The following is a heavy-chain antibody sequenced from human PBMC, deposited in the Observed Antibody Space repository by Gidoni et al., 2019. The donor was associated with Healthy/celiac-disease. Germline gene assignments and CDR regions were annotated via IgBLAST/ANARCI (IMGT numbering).Heavy chain of an antibody. CDR2: IYYSGST. V-gene: IGHV4-59*01. Sequence: QVQLQESGPGLVKPSETLSLTCTVSGGPISSYYWSWIRQPPGKGLEWIGYIYYSGSTTYNPSLKSRVTISVDTSKNQFSLKLSSVTAADTAVYYCARGPCGGDCYRLDYWGQGTLVTVSS. D-gene: IGHD2-21*02. J-gene: IGHJ4*02. CDR3: ARGPCGGDCYRLDY. CDR1: GGPISSYY.